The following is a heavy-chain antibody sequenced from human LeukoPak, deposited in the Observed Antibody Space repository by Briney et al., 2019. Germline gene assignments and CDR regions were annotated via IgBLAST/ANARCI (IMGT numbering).Heavy chain of an antibody. D-gene: IGHD5-18*01. V-gene: IGHV3-7*05. Sequence: GGSLRLSCAASGFTLSNNWMTWVRQAPGKGLEGVANIKQDGSEKYYGDSVKGRFTISRDNAKNSLYLQMNSLRAEDTALYYCARDVEDTAMVPEDYWGQGTLVTVSS. CDR3: ARDVEDTAMVPEDY. J-gene: IGHJ4*02. CDR1: GFTLSNNW. CDR2: IKQDGSEK.